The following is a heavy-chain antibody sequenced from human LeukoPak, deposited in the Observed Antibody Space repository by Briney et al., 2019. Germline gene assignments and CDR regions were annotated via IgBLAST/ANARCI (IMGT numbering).Heavy chain of an antibody. Sequence: GGSLRLSCAASGFTFDDYAMHWVRQAPGKGLEWVSLISWDGGSTYFADSVKGRFTISRDNSENTLYLQTNSLRVEDTAVYYCARVQTYCGGDCYPDYWGQGTLVTVSS. CDR1: GFTFDDYA. CDR3: ARVQTYCGGDCYPDY. J-gene: IGHJ4*02. CDR2: ISWDGGST. D-gene: IGHD2-21*02. V-gene: IGHV3-43D*03.